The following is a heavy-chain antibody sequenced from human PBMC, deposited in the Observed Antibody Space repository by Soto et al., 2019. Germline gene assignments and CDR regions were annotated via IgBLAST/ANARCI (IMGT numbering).Heavy chain of an antibody. Sequence: ASVKVSCKASGYTFTSYGISWVRQAPGQGIEWMGWISAYNGNTNYAQKLQGRVTMTTDTSTSTAYMELRSLRSDDTAVYYCARELDCSGGSCYSGGAFDIWGQGTMVTVSS. V-gene: IGHV1-18*01. CDR3: ARELDCSGGSCYSGGAFDI. CDR1: GYTFTSYG. D-gene: IGHD2-15*01. CDR2: ISAYNGNT. J-gene: IGHJ3*02.